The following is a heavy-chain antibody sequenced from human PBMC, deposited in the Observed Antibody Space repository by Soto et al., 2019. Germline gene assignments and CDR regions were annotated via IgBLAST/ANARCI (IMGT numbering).Heavy chain of an antibody. CDR1: GYSFTSYW. CDR3: AREHSSSWYSPDHYYGMDV. D-gene: IGHD6-13*01. CDR2: IYPGDSDT. V-gene: IGHV5-51*03. J-gene: IGHJ6*02. Sequence: EVQLVQSGAEVKKPGESLKISCKGSGYSFTSYWIGWVRQMPGKGLEWMGIIYPGDSDTRYSPSFQGQVTISADKSISTAYLQWSSLKASDTAMYYCAREHSSSWYSPDHYYGMDVWGQGTTVTVSS.